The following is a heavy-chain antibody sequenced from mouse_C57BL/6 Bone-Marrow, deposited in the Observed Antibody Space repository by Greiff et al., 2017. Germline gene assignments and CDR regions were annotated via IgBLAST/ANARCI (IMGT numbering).Heavy chain of an antibody. Sequence: VKLVESGEGLVKPGGSLKLSCAASGFTFRSYAMSWVRQTPEKRLEWVAYISSGGDYIYYADTVTGRFTISRDNARNTLYLKRSSLKSEDTAMYYCTRDGLDYYGNCDAWFAYWGKGTLVTVSA. CDR1: GFTFRSYA. CDR2: ISSGGDYI. V-gene: IGHV5-9-1*02. J-gene: IGHJ3*01. CDR3: TRDGLDYYGNCDAWFAY. D-gene: IGHD1-1*01.